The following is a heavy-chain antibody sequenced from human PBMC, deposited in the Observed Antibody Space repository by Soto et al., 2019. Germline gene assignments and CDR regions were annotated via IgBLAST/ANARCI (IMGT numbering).Heavy chain of an antibody. V-gene: IGHV3-13*01. D-gene: IGHD3-9*01. CDR2: IGTAGDT. J-gene: IGHJ6*03. CDR1: GFTFSSYD. CDR3: ARAIPDDILTGYYYYYMDV. Sequence: EVQLVESGGGLVQPGGSLRLSRAASGFTFSSYDMHWVRQATGKGLEWVSAIGTAGDTYYPGSVKGRFTISRENAKNSLYLQMNSLRAGDTAVYYCARAIPDDILTGYYYYYMDVWGKGTTVTVSS.